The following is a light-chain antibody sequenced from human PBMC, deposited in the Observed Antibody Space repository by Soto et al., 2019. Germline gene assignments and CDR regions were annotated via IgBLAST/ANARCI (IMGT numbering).Light chain of an antibody. Sequence: QSVMTQPPSASGTPGQRVTISCSGSSSNIGRNAVSWYQQLPGTAPKLLIYSNDQRPSGVPARFSGAKSGTSASLAISGLQSEDEADYYCAAWDDSLSGRVVFGGGTKLTVL. V-gene: IGLV1-44*01. CDR3: AAWDDSLSGRVV. CDR2: SND. J-gene: IGLJ2*01. CDR1: SSNIGRNA.